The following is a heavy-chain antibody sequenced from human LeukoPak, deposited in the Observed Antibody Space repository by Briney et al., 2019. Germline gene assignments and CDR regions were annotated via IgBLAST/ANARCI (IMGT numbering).Heavy chain of an antibody. CDR2: IWYDGSNK. V-gene: IGHV3-33*01. CDR3: ARGDSGSFDY. Sequence: PGGSLRLSCAASGFTFSNYGMDWVRQAPGKGLEWVAVIWYDGSNKYYADSVKGRFTISRGNSKNTLYLQMNSLRAEDTAIYYCARGDSGSFDYWGQGTLVTVSS. CDR1: GFTFSNYG. D-gene: IGHD6-19*01. J-gene: IGHJ4*02.